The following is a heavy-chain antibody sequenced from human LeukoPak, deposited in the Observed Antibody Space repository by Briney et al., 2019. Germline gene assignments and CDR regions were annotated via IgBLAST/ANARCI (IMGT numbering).Heavy chain of an antibody. V-gene: IGHV1-2*02. J-gene: IGHJ4*02. CDR3: ARRLYYYDSSGTTAIDY. D-gene: IGHD3-22*01. Sequence: ASVKVSCTASGYTFTGYFMHWVRQAPGQGLEWMGWINPYSGGTNYAQKFQGRVTMSRDTSISTAYMELSRLRSDDTAVYYCARRLYYYDSSGTTAIDYWGQGTLVTVSS. CDR2: INPYSGGT. CDR1: GYTFTGYF.